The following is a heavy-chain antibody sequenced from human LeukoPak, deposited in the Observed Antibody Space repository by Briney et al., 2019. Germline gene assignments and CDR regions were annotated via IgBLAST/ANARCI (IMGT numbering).Heavy chain of an antibody. CDR2: INHSGST. CDR3: AVMGCSSTSCSYYYYYMDV. D-gene: IGHD2-2*01. J-gene: IGHJ6*03. CDR1: GGSLSGYY. V-gene: IGHV4-34*01. Sequence: PSETLSLTCAVYGGSLSGYYWSWIRQPPGKGLEWIGEINHSGSTNYNPSLKSRVTISVDTSKNQFSLKLSSVTAADTAVYYCAVMGCSSTSCSYYYYYMDVWGKGTTVTVSS.